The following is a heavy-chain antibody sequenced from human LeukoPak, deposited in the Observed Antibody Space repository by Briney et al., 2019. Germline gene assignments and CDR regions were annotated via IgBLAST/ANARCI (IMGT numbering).Heavy chain of an antibody. D-gene: IGHD3-10*01. V-gene: IGHV3-64*01. Sequence: GSLRLSCAASGFTFSSYAMHWVRQAPGKGLEYVSAISSNGGSTYYANSVKGRFAISRDNSKNTLYLQMGSLRAEDMAVYYCARDGRRYYGSGSYCDYWGQGTLVTVSS. CDR1: GFTFSSYA. CDR2: ISSNGGST. CDR3: ARDGRRYYGSGSYCDY. J-gene: IGHJ4*02.